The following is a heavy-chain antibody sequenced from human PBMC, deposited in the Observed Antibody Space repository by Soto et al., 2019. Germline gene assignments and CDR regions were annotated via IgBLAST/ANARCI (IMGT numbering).Heavy chain of an antibody. J-gene: IGHJ3*02. CDR3: ARDWGRIVVVNGGENIDAFDI. CDR2: ISSSSSYI. CDR1: GFTFSSYS. Sequence: EVQLVESGGGLVKPGGSLRLSCAASGFTFSSYSMNWVRQAPGKGLEWVSSISSSSSYIYYADSVKGRFTISRDNAKNSLYLQMISLRAEDTAVYYCARDWGRIVVVNGGENIDAFDIWGQGTMVTVSS. D-gene: IGHD3-22*01. V-gene: IGHV3-21*01.